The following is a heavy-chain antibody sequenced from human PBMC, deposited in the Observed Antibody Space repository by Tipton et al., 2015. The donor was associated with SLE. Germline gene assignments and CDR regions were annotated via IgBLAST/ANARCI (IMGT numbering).Heavy chain of an antibody. J-gene: IGHJ6*03. CDR3: ARGIWIVVVPAAQDYYYMDV. Sequence: TLSLTCAVSGYSISGGYYWGWIRQPPGKGLEWIGRIYHSGSTYDNPSLKSRVTISVETSKNQFSLKLSSVTAADPAVYYCARGIWIVVVPAAQDYYYMDVWGKGTTVTVSS. D-gene: IGHD2-2*01. CDR1: GYSISGGYY. CDR2: IYHSGST. V-gene: IGHV4-38-2*01.